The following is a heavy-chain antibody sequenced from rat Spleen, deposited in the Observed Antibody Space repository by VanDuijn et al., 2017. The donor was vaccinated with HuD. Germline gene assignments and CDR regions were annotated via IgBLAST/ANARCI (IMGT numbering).Heavy chain of an antibody. CDR1: GFTFSNYD. J-gene: IGHJ3*01. CDR3: VRQDTSGYSNWFAY. D-gene: IGHD4-3*01. V-gene: IGHV5S23*01. Sequence: EVQLVESDGGLVQPGRSLKLSCAASGFTFSNYDMAWVRQDSTKGLEWVASISPGGGGTYYRDSVKGRFTVSRDNAKSTLYLQMDSLRSEDTATFYCVRQDTSGYSNWFAYWGQGALVTVSS. CDR2: ISPGGGGT.